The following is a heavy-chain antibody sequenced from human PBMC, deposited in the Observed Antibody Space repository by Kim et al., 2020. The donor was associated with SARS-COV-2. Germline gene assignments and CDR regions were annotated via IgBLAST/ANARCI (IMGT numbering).Heavy chain of an antibody. V-gene: IGHV1-2*02. Sequence: ASVKVSCKASGYTFTSYYMHWVRQAPGQGLEWMGWINPNTGDTNYAQKFQGRVAMTRDTSITTAYIDLSRLTSDDTAVYYCAAWGGPRQNFLIGLFHYWGQGTLVTVSS. J-gene: IGHJ4*02. CDR1: GYTFTSYY. CDR2: INPNTGDT. D-gene: IGHD3-16*01. CDR3: AAWGGPRQNFLIGLFHY.